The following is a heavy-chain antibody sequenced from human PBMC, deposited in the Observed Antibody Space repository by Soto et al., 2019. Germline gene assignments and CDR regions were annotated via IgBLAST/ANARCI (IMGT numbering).Heavy chain of an antibody. CDR1: GFTFSSYA. J-gene: IGHJ4*02. D-gene: IGHD6-13*01. Sequence: GGSLRLSCAASGFTFSSYAMHWVRQAPGKGLEYVSAISSDGGSTYYANSVKGRFIIFRDNSENTLYLQLGSLRAEDTAVYYCAKVSSSWYAGFFDLWGQGTPVTVSS. V-gene: IGHV3-64*01. CDR2: ISSDGGST. CDR3: AKVSSSWYAGFFDL.